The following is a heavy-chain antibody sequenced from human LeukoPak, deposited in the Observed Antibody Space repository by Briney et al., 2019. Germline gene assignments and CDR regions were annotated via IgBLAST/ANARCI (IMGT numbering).Heavy chain of an antibody. V-gene: IGHV1-18*01. CDR1: GYTFTSYG. D-gene: IGHD2-15*01. Sequence: ASVKVSCKASGYTFTSYGIGWVRQAPGQGLEWMGWISAYNGNTNYAQKLQGRVTMTTDTSTSTAYMELRSLRSDDTAVYYCARRLGYCSGGSCYAYDYWGQGTLVTVSS. CDR3: ARRLGYCSGGSCYAYDY. J-gene: IGHJ4*02. CDR2: ISAYNGNT.